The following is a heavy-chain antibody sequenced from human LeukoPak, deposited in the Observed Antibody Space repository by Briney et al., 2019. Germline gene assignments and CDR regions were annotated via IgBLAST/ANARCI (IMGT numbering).Heavy chain of an antibody. Sequence: GGSLRLSCAASGFTFSSYWMHWVRQAPGKGLVWVSRINSDGSSTSYADSVKGRFTISRDNARNTLYLQMNSLRAEDTAVYYCARVGAVAGTIFGYWGQGTLVTVSS. CDR1: GFTFSSYW. CDR3: ARVGAVAGTIFGY. D-gene: IGHD6-19*01. J-gene: IGHJ4*02. CDR2: INSDGSST. V-gene: IGHV3-74*01.